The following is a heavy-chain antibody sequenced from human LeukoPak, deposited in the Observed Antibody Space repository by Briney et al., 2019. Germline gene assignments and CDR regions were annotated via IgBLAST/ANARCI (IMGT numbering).Heavy chain of an antibody. Sequence: GASVKVSCKASGYTFTSYDINWVRQATGQGLEWMGWMNPNSGNTGYAQKLQGRVTMTRNTSISTAYMELSSLRSEDTAVYYCARGQRAYYYDSSGYSDAFDIWGQGTMVTVSS. CDR3: ARGQRAYYYDSSGYSDAFDI. V-gene: IGHV1-8*01. D-gene: IGHD3-22*01. J-gene: IGHJ3*02. CDR2: MNPNSGNT. CDR1: GYTFTSYD.